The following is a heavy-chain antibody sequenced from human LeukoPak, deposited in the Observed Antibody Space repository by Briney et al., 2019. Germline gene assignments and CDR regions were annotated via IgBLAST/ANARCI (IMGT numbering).Heavy chain of an antibody. CDR3: ANLLFPSSSWYWVDP. CDR1: GFTFSSYA. V-gene: IGHV3-23*01. J-gene: IGHJ5*02. CDR2: ISDTGGST. D-gene: IGHD6-13*01. Sequence: GGSLRLSCAASGFTFSSYAMSWVRQAPGKGLEWVSGISDTGGSTYYADSVKGRFTISRDNSKNTLYLQMNSLRAEDTAVYYCANLLFPSSSWYWVDPWGQGTLVTVSS.